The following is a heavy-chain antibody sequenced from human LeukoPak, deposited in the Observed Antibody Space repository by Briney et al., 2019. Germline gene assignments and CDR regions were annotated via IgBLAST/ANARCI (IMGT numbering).Heavy chain of an antibody. J-gene: IGHJ5*02. Sequence: GGSLRLSCAASGFTFSSYSMNWVRQAPGKGLEWVSSISSSSYIYYADSVKGRFTISRDNAKNSLYLQMNSLRAEDTAVYYCARGDTYYYGSGSYLTWFDPWGQGTLVTVSS. CDR2: ISSSSYI. CDR1: GFTFSSYS. V-gene: IGHV3-21*01. CDR3: ARGDTYYYGSGSYLTWFDP. D-gene: IGHD3-10*01.